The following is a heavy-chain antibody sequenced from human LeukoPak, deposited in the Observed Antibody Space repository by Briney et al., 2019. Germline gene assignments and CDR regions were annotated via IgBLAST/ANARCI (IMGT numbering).Heavy chain of an antibody. CDR1: GFTFSSYS. D-gene: IGHD3-9*01. CDR3: ARDEGNTGYYY. J-gene: IGHJ4*02. Sequence: GGSQRLSCAASGFTFSSYSMNWVRQAPGKGLEWVSSISSSSSYIYYADSVKGRFTISRDNAKNSLYLQMNSLRAEDTAVYYCARDEGNTGYYYWGQGTLVTVSS. V-gene: IGHV3-21*01. CDR2: ISSSSSYI.